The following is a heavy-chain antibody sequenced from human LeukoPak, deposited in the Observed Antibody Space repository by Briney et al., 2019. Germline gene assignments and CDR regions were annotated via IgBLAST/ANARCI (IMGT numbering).Heavy chain of an antibody. CDR3: ARRRGGSTHSDY. CDR2: INHSGST. D-gene: IGHD1-26*01. V-gene: IGHV4-34*01. J-gene: IGHJ4*02. Sequence: PSETLSLTCVVYGGSFSGYYWSWIRQPPGKGLDWIGEINHSGSTNYNPSLKSRVIISVDTSNNQFSLKLNPVTAADTAVYYCARRRGGSTHSDYWGQGTLVTVSS. CDR1: GGSFSGYY.